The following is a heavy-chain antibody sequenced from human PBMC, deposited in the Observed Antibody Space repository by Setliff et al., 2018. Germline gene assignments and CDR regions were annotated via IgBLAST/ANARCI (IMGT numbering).Heavy chain of an antibody. V-gene: IGHV1-8*03. CDR3: ATSGVVASPSYH. D-gene: IGHD2-15*01. J-gene: IGHJ5*02. CDR1: GYTFTSYD. Sequence: GASVKVSCKASGYTFTSYDINWVRQATGQGLEWMGWMNPNSGNTGYAQKFQGRVTITRNTSISTAYMELSSLRSEDTAVYYCATSGVVASPSYHWGQGTLVTVSS. CDR2: MNPNSGNT.